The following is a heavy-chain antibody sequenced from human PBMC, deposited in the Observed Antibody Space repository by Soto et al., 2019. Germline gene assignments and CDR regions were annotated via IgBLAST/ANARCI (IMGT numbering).Heavy chain of an antibody. CDR1: GFIVSSSY. D-gene: IGHD6-19*01. Sequence: DVQLVETGGGLIQPGRSLRLSCAASGFIVSSSYMTWVRQAPGKGLEWVSVIYADGRTYYADSVKGRFTISRDNSKNTLYIQMNGLSAEDTAVYYCARCCGWYGQCYFDCWGQGTLVTVSS. V-gene: IGHV3-53*02. CDR3: ARCCGWYGQCYFDC. J-gene: IGHJ4*02. CDR2: IYADGRT.